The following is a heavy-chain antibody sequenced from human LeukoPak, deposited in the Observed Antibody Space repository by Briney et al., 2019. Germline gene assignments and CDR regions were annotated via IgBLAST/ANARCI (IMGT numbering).Heavy chain of an antibody. J-gene: IGHJ4*02. V-gene: IGHV3-23*01. CDR2: MSGSGGST. Sequence: PGGSLRLSCAASGFTFSNYAMSWVRQDPGKGLEWVSSMSGSGGSTYYADSVKGRFTISRDNSKNTLYLQMNNLRAEDTALYYCAKNQGQWLVPVDYWGQGTLVTVSS. D-gene: IGHD6-19*01. CDR3: AKNQGQWLVPVDY. CDR1: GFTFSNYA.